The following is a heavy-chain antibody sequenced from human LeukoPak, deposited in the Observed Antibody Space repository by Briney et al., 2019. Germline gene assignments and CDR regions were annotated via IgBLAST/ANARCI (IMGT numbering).Heavy chain of an antibody. D-gene: IGHD3-3*01. J-gene: IGHJ5*02. CDR1: GFTVSSNE. CDR2: ISGGST. Sequence: GGSLRLSCAASGFTVSSNEMSWVRQAPGKGLEWVSYISGGSTYYADSRKGRFTISRDNSKNTLHLQMNSLRAEDTAVYYCKLTYDFWSGYLYNWFDPWGQGTLVTVSS. V-gene: IGHV3-38-3*01. CDR3: KLTYDFWSGYLYNWFDP.